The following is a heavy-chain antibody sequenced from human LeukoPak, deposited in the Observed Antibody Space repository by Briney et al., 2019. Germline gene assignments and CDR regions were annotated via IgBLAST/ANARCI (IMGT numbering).Heavy chain of an antibody. CDR1: GYSISSGYY. D-gene: IGHD6-19*01. CDR3: ATYQRYSSGWYPFDY. Sequence: SETLSPTCAVSGYSISSGYYWGWIRQPPGKGLEWIGSIYHSGSTYYNPSLKSRVTISVDTSKNQFSLKLSSVTAADTAVYYCATYQRYSSGWYPFDYWGQGTLVTVSS. J-gene: IGHJ4*02. V-gene: IGHV4-38-2*01. CDR2: IYHSGST.